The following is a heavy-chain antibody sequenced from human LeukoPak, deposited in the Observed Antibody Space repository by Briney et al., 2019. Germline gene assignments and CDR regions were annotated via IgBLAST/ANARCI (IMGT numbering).Heavy chain of an antibody. CDR1: GGSISSDY. J-gene: IGHJ4*02. CDR3: ARERWELLQYKFDY. V-gene: IGHV4-4*07. Sequence: SETLSLTCTVPGGSISSDYWSWIRQPAGKGLEWIGRIYSSGSTNYNPSLKSRVIMSVDTSKNQFSLKLSSVTAADTAVYYCARERWELLQYKFDYWGQGTLVTVSS. D-gene: IGHD1-26*01. CDR2: IYSSGST.